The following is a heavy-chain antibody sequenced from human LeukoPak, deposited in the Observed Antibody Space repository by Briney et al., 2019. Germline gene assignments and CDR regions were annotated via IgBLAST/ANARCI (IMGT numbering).Heavy chain of an antibody. D-gene: IGHD2-8*01. CDR1: GFTFNSYT. J-gene: IGHJ4*02. V-gene: IGHV3-21*04. Sequence: GGSLRLSCAASGFTFNSYTMNWVRQAPGEGLEWVSCISGSSTYIYYADSVKGRFTISRDNAKNSLYLQMNSLRAENTDVYYCAKDPDCTSGICYTFFDYWGQGTLVTVSS. CDR2: ISGSSTYI. CDR3: AKDPDCTSGICYTFFDY.